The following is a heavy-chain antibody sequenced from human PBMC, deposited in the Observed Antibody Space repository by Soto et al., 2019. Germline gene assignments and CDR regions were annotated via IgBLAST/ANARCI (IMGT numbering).Heavy chain of an antibody. Sequence: QLQLQESGPGLVKPSETLSLTCTVSGGSISSSSYYWGWIRQPPGKGLEWIGSIYYSGSTYYNPSLKSRVTISVDTSKNQFSLKLSSVTAADTAVYYCARQRMVARFNYFDYWGQGTLVTVSS. CDR1: GGSISSSSYY. D-gene: IGHD5-12*01. V-gene: IGHV4-39*01. CDR2: IYYSGST. CDR3: ARQRMVARFNYFDY. J-gene: IGHJ4*02.